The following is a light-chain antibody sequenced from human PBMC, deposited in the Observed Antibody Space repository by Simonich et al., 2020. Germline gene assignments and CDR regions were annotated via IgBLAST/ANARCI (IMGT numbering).Light chain of an antibody. CDR2: AAS. V-gene: IGKV1-6*01. CDR3: LQDYNYPWT. J-gene: IGKJ1*01. Sequence: AIQMTQSPSSLSASVGDRVTITCRTSQGIRNDLGWYQQKPGKAPKLPIYAASSLQSGVPSRFSGSGSGTDFTLTISSLQPEDFATYYCLQDYNYPWTFGQGTKVEIK. CDR1: QGIRND.